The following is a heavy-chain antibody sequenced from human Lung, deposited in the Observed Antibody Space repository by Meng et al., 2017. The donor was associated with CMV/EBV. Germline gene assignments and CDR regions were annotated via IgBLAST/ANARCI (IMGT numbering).Heavy chain of an antibody. CDR1: GFTFSNYE. CDR2: ISTSGSTM. V-gene: IGHV3-48*03. J-gene: IGHJ4*02. Sequence: GESXKISCAASGFTFSNYEMNWVRQAPGQGLEWVSYISTSGSTMYYADSVKGRFTVSRDNAKNSLYLQMNSLRAEDTAVYYCARNGQKTGTPAHYWGQGTLVTVSS. D-gene: IGHD1-1*01. CDR3: ARNGQKTGTPAHY.